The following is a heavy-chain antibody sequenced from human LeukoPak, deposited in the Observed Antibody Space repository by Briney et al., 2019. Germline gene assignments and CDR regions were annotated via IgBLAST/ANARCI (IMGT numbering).Heavy chain of an antibody. CDR3: VWEPYARLDY. CDR1: GFTFTNYA. CDR2: VSSSGYST. Sequence: GGSLRLFCAVSGFTFTNYAMSWVRQAPGKGLEWVSAVSSSGYSTYYADSVKGRFTLSRDNSKNTLYLQMNSLRAEDTAVYYCVWEPYARLDYWGQGTLVTVSS. V-gene: IGHV3-23*01. D-gene: IGHD1-26*01. J-gene: IGHJ4*02.